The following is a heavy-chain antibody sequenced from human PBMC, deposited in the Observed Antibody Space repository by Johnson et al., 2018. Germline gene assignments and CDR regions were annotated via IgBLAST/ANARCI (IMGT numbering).Heavy chain of an antibody. CDR1: GFTFSSYG. CDR2: ISYDGSKK. D-gene: IGHD3-22*01. J-gene: IGHJ1*01. CDR3: AKSNNPYDCSGYHSPLQH. V-gene: IGHV3-30*18. Sequence: VQLVQSGGGVVQPGRSLRLSCAASGFTFSSYGMHWVRQAPGKGLEWVAVISYDGSKKYYAASVKGRFTISRDNSKNTMYLQMNTLRTEDTAVYYCAKSNNPYDCSGYHSPLQHWGQGTLVTVSS.